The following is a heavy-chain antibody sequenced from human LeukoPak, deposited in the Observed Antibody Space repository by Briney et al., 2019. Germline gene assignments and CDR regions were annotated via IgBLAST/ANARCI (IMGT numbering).Heavy chain of an antibody. CDR2: IQAGGDEY. CDR3: ARDTPGYGGDDFDY. Sequence: GGSLRLSCAASGFTFNTYGMHWLRQAPGKGLEWMTFIQAGGDEYYYAESVRGRFTVSRDNSKNTLYLQMNSLRPEDTAVYYCARDTPGYGGDDFDYWGQGALVTVSS. D-gene: IGHD4-23*01. CDR1: GFTFNTYG. V-gene: IGHV3-30*02. J-gene: IGHJ4*02.